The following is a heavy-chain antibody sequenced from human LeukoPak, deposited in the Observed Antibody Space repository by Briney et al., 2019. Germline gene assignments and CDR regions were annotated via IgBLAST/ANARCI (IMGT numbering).Heavy chain of an antibody. CDR2: IKSKTDGGTT. CDR3: TTDLSIYDILSGYHDY. D-gene: IGHD3-9*01. Sequence: GGSLRLSCAASGFTFSNAWMSWVRQAPGKGLEWVGRIKSKTDGGTTAYAAPVQGRITISSDDSQSTLYLQMNSLKTEDTALYYCTTDLSIYDILSGYHDYWGQGTLVTVSS. J-gene: IGHJ4*02. V-gene: IGHV3-15*01. CDR1: GFTFSNAW.